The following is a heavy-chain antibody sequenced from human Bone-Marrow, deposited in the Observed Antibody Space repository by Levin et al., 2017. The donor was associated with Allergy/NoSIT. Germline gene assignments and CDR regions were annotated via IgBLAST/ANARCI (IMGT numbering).Heavy chain of an antibody. CDR2: IWYDGSKT. V-gene: IGHV3-33*01. CDR3: ARDGSGSSHYFDY. J-gene: IGHJ4*02. Sequence: KWVRQDPGKGLEWVAFIWYDGSKTYYADSVKGRITISRDNSKNTLYLQMNSLRAEDTAVFYCARDGSGSSHYFDYWGQGTLVTVSS. D-gene: IGHD3-10*01.